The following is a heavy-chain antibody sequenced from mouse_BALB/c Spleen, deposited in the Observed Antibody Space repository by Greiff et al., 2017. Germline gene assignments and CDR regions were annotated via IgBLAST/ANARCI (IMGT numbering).Heavy chain of an antibody. V-gene: IGHV1-82*01. Sequence: QVQLQQSGPELVKPGASVKISCKASGYAFSSSWMNWVKQRPGQGLEWIGRIYPGDGDTNYNGKFKGKATLTADKSSSTAYMQLSSLTSVDSAVYFCARSRYGLDYWGQGTTLTVSS. D-gene: IGHD2-14*01. J-gene: IGHJ2*01. CDR3: ARSRYGLDY. CDR2: IYPGDGDT. CDR1: GYAFSSSW.